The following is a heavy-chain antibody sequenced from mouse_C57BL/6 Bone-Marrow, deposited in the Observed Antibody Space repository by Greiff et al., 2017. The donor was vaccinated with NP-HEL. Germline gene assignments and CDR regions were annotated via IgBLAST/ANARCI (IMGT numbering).Heavy chain of an antibody. CDR3: ARESTIAHYYAMDY. D-gene: IGHD2-12*01. CDR2: IYPGDGDT. J-gene: IGHJ4*01. V-gene: IGHV1-80*01. Sequence: SGAELVKPGASVKISCKASGYAFSSYWMNWVKQRPGKGLEWIGQIYPGDGDTNYNGKFKGKATLTADKSSSTAYMQLSSLTSEDSAVYFCARESTIAHYYAMDYWGQGTSVTVSS. CDR1: GYAFSSYW.